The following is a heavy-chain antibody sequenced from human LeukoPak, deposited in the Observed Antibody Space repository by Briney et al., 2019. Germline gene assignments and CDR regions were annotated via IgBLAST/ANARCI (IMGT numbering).Heavy chain of an antibody. J-gene: IGHJ4*02. D-gene: IGHD6-19*01. CDR3: ARLETSSGSLSYFDY. CDR1: GGSISSYY. V-gene: IGHV4-4*07. Sequence: PSETLSLTCTVSGGSISSYYWNWIRQSAGKGLEWIGRIYTSGSTSYNPSLKSRVTISVDTSKNQFSLKLSSVTAADTAVYYCARLETSSGSLSYFDYWGQGTLVTVSS. CDR2: IYTSGST.